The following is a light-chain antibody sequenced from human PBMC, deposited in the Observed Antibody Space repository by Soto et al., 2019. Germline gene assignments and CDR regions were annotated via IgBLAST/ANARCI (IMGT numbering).Light chain of an antibody. Sequence: ETVLTQSPGTLSLSPGERAILSCRASQSVSSTYLAWYQQKPGQAPRLLIYGASSRATGIPDRFSGSGSGTDFTLTISRLEPEDFAVYYCQQFGSSPRTFGQRTMVDI. J-gene: IGKJ1*01. V-gene: IGKV3-20*01. CDR2: GAS. CDR1: QSVSSTY. CDR3: QQFGSSPRT.